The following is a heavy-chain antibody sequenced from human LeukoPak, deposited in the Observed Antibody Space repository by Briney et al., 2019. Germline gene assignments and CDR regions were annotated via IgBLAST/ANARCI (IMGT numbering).Heavy chain of an antibody. Sequence: ASGKVCCKVSGYTLTELSIHWGRQAPGKGREWRGGFDPEDGEAIYAQKFQRRVTVTEDTSTDTPYMELSSMRSEDTAVYYCANSEVSRAGIVGATTYGAFDIWGHGTMVTASS. V-gene: IGHV1-24*01. CDR1: GYTLTELS. CDR3: ANSEVSRAGIVGATTYGAFDI. J-gene: IGHJ3*02. CDR2: FDPEDGEA. D-gene: IGHD1-26*01.